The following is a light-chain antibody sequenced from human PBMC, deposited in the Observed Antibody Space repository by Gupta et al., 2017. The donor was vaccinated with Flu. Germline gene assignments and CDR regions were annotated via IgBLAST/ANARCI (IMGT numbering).Light chain of an antibody. Sequence: LTQPHSVSESPGRTVVISCTRSSGSIGSNTLQWYQQRPGSSPKTLIFEDKRRPSGVPDRFSGSIDTSSNSASITISGLKMEDEADYYCQSFDTNNHVIFGGGTKLAV. V-gene: IGLV6-57*01. CDR3: QSFDTNNHVI. J-gene: IGLJ2*01. CDR2: EDK. CDR1: SGSIGSNT.